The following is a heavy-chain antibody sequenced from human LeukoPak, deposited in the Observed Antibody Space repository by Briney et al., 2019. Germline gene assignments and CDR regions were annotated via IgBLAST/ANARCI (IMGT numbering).Heavy chain of an antibody. CDR2: ISRTSNTI. CDR1: GFTFISYS. J-gene: IGHJ6*02. V-gene: IGHV3-48*02. Sequence: GGSLRLSCAASGFTFISYSMNWVRQATGKGLEWVSYISRTSNTIYYADSVKGRFTISRDNAKNSLYLQMNSLGDEDTALYYCAKEEGVWGQGTTVIVSS. CDR3: AKEEGV.